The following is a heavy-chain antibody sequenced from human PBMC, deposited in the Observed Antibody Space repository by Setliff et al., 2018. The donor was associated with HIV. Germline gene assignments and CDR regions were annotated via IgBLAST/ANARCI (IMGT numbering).Heavy chain of an antibody. V-gene: IGHV3-48*01. CDR1: GFTFSSYA. J-gene: IGHJ4*02. Sequence: GGSLRLSCAASGFTFSSYAMHWVRQAPGKGLEWVSFVNPSSSSIYYADSVKGRFTISRDNAKNSLYLQMNSLRADDTAVYYCATARIPTGGVSTSLDYWGQGTLVTVSS. CDR3: ATARIPTGGVSTSLDY. CDR2: VNPSSSSI. D-gene: IGHD3-3*01.